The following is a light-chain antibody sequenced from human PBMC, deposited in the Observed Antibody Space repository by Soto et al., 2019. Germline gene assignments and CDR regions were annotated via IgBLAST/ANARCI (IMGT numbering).Light chain of an antibody. Sequence: QSVLTQPPSVSGTPGQRVTISCSGSSSNIGNNFVYWYQHLPGAAPTLVVYSDNHRPSGVPVRFSGSKSGTSASLTISGLRSDDEATYYCAAWDDGLSGFVVFGGGTQLTVL. V-gene: IGLV1-47*01. CDR3: AAWDDGLSGFVV. J-gene: IGLJ7*01. CDR2: SDN. CDR1: SSNIGNNF.